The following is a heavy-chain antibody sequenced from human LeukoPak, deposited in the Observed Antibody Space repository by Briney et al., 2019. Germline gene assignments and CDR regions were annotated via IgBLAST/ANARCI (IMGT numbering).Heavy chain of an antibody. Sequence: GGSLSLSCAASGFTFSSYGMHWVRQAPGKGREWVAFIRYDRSNKYYEASVKGRFTISRDNSKNPLYLQMNSLRAEDTAVYYCAKTLLRFLEYQFDYWGQGTLVTVSS. CDR3: AKTLLRFLEYQFDY. V-gene: IGHV3-30*02. CDR2: IRYDRSNK. J-gene: IGHJ4*02. D-gene: IGHD3-3*01. CDR1: GFTFSSYG.